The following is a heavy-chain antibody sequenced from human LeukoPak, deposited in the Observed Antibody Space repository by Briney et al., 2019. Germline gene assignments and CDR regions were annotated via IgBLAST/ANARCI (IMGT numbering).Heavy chain of an antibody. J-gene: IGHJ4*02. CDR3: ARGKYGYTSGWQIPDY. Sequence: PGGSLRLSCAASGFTFNTYTMNWVRQAPGKGLEWVSYISGSSGIIDYADSVRGRFTISRDNAKNSLYLQMNSLRAEDTAVYYCARGKYGYTSGWQIPDYWGQGTLVTVSS. CDR1: GFTFNTYT. V-gene: IGHV3-48*01. D-gene: IGHD6-19*01. CDR2: ISGSSGII.